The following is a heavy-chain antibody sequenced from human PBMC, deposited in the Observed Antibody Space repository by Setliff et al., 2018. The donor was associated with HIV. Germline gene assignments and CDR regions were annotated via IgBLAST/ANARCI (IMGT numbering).Heavy chain of an antibody. CDR1: GGSFSGYY. J-gene: IGHJ5*02. D-gene: IGHD2-15*01. V-gene: IGHV4-59*01. CDR2: VYYSGNT. Sequence: SETLSLTCAVYGGSFSGYYWSWIRQSPGKGLEWLGTVYYSGNTQYSPSLKSRVTISIDKSKNQFSLRLTSMSAVGTAVYYCASTRLTGYCSGGTCYLGWFDPWGQGTLVTVSS. CDR3: ASTRLTGYCSGGTCYLGWFDP.